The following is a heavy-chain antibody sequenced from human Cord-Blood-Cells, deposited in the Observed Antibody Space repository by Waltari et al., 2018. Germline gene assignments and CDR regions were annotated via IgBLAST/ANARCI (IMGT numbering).Heavy chain of an antibody. J-gene: IGHJ1*01. V-gene: IGHV1-2*02. CDR1: GYTFTGSY. Sequence: QVQLVQSGAEVKKPGASVKVSCKASGYTFTGSYMHWVRQAPGQGLEWMGWINPNSGGTNYAQKFQGRVTMTRDTSISTAYMELSRLRSDDTAVYYCARGPIAAAGTEYFQHWGQGTLVTVSS. CDR2: INPNSGGT. CDR3: ARGPIAAAGTEYFQH. D-gene: IGHD6-13*01.